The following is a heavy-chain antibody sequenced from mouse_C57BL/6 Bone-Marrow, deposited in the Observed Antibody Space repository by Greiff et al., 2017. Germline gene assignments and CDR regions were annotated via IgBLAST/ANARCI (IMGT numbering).Heavy chain of an antibody. CDR1: GYTFTRYW. Sequence: QVQLKQPGAELVKPGASVKLSCKASGYTFTRYWMQWVKQRPGQGLEWIGEIDPSDSYTNYNQKFKGKATLTVDTSSSTAYMQLSSLTSEDSAVYYCARDWDLFDYWGQGTTLTVSS. J-gene: IGHJ2*01. CDR2: IDPSDSYT. D-gene: IGHD4-1*01. V-gene: IGHV1-50*01. CDR3: ARDWDLFDY.